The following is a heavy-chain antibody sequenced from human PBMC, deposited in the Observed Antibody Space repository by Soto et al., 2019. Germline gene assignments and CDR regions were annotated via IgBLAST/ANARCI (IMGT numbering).Heavy chain of an antibody. CDR3: APGAVRGVITRPRAYYGMDV. D-gene: IGHD3-10*01. Sequence: PGESLKISCKGSGYSFTSYWIGWVRQMPGKALEWMGIIYPGDSDTRYSPSFQGHVTISADKSISTAYLQWSSLKASDTAMYYCAPGAVRGVITRPRAYYGMDVWGQGAT. CDR1: GYSFTSYW. J-gene: IGHJ6*01. V-gene: IGHV5-51*01. CDR2: IYPGDSDT.